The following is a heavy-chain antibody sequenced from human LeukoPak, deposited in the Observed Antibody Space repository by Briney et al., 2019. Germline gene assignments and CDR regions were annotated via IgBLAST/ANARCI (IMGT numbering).Heavy chain of an antibody. J-gene: IGHJ4*02. D-gene: IGHD6-13*01. CDR3: AKDRAQQLVLDF. CDR2: IIGSGSST. CDR1: GFTFSSYA. V-gene: IGHV3-23*01. Sequence: GGSLRLSCAASGFTFSSYAMSWVRQAPGKGLEWVSAIIGSGSSTYYADSVKGRFTISRDNSKNTLFLLMNSLRAEDTAVYYCAKDRAQQLVLDFWGQGTLVTVSS.